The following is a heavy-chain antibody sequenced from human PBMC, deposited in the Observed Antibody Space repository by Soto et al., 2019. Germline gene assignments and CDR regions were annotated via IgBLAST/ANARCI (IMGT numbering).Heavy chain of an antibody. CDR3: ARGDNWNAWGAFDI. V-gene: IGHV1-3*01. J-gene: IGHJ3*02. D-gene: IGHD1-1*01. Sequence: QKFQGRVTITRDTSASTAYMELSSLRSEDTAVYYCARGDNWNAWGAFDIWGQGTMVTVSS.